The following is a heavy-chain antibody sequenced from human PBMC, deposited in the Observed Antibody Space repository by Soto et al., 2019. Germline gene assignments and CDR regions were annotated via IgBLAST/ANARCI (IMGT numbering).Heavy chain of an antibody. Sequence: QVQLQESGPGLVKPSQTLSLTCTVSGGSISSGGYYWSWIRQHPGKGLEWIGYIYYSGSTYYNPSLKSRVTISVDTSKNQFSLKLSSVTAADTAVYYCARDTPDLPITMVRGGMDVWGQGTTVTVSS. D-gene: IGHD3-10*01. J-gene: IGHJ6*02. CDR1: GGSISSGGYY. V-gene: IGHV4-31*03. CDR2: IYYSGST. CDR3: ARDTPDLPITMVRGGMDV.